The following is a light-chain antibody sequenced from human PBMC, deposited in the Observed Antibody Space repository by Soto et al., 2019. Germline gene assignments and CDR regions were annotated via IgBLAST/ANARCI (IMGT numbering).Light chain of an antibody. CDR2: DAS. Sequence: IVLTQSPATLSLSPGERATLSCRASQSVSSNLAWYQQKPGQAPRLLIYDASNRATGIPARFSGSGSGTDFTLTISSLEPEDFAVYYCQQRSNWPLTFGPGSKVDIK. CDR1: QSVSSN. V-gene: IGKV3-11*01. CDR3: QQRSNWPLT. J-gene: IGKJ3*01.